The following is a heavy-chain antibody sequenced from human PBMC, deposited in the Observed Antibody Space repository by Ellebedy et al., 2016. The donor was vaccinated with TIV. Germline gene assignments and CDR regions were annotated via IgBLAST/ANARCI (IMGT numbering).Heavy chain of an antibody. J-gene: IGHJ3*02. D-gene: IGHD2/OR15-2a*01. CDR1: GFTFSSSW. CDR3: ANIWYGRSVDAFDI. Sequence: GGSLRLSXEASGFTFSSSWMHWVRQAPGKGLVWLSEINSDESTTTYADSVKGRFTISSDNAKNTLYLQMNSLRAEDTAVYYCANIWYGRSVDAFDIWGQGTRVTVSS. V-gene: IGHV3-74*03. CDR2: INSDESTT.